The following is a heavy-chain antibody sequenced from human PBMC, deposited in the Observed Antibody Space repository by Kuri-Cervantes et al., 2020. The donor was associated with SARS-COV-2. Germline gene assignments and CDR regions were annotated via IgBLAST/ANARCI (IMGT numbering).Heavy chain of an antibody. CDR1: GGSISSGDYY. D-gene: IGHD6-6*01. CDR3: ARDQASGSSEIPAFDI. Sequence: SETLSLTCTVSGGSISSGDYYWSWIRQPPGKGLEWIGYIYYSGSTYYNPSLKSRVTISVDTSKNQFSLKLSSVTAADTAVYYCARDQASGSSEIPAFDIWGQGTMVTGSS. CDR2: IYYSGST. V-gene: IGHV4-30-4*08. J-gene: IGHJ3*02.